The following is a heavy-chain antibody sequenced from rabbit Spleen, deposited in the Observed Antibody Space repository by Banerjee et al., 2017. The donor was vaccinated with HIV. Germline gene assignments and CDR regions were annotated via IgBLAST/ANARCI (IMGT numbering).Heavy chain of an antibody. CDR1: GFSFSNSYW. V-gene: IGHV1S45*01. D-gene: IGHD1-1*01. J-gene: IGHJ4*01. Sequence: QEQLVESGGGLVQPEGSLTLTCTVSGFSFSNSYWICWVRQAPGKGLEWIACIYAGSSGNTYSATWAKGRFTISKTSSTTVTLQMTSLTAADTATYFCARDLVAVIGWNFNLWGQGTLVTVS. CDR3: ARDLVAVIGWNFNL. CDR2: IYAGSSGNT.